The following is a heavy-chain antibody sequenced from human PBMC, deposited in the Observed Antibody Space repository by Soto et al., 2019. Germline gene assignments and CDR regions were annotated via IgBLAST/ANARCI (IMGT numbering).Heavy chain of an antibody. V-gene: IGHV3-7*01. Sequence: EVQLVESGGGFVQPGGSLRLSCAASGFTFDSYWMTWVRQAPGKGLEWVAHIKQDGGQTYYVDSVKGRFTISRDNAKTSLYLQMNSLRAEDRSVYFCARGGNGYENWPPYYYYGMDVWGQGTTVTVSS. CDR3: ARGGNGYENWPPYYYYGMDV. D-gene: IGHD5-12*01. J-gene: IGHJ6*02. CDR2: IKQDGGQT. CDR1: GFTFDSYW.